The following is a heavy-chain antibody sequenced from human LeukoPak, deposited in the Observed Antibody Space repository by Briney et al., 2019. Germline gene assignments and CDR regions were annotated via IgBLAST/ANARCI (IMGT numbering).Heavy chain of an antibody. CDR2: IYYSGST. D-gene: IGHD4-17*01. CDR1: GGSISSYY. V-gene: IGHV4-59*01. CDR3: ARGQYGDYVPLFDP. Sequence: SETLSLTCTVSGGSISSYYWSWIRQRPGKGLEWIGYIYYSGSTNYNPSLKSRVTISVDTSKNQYSLKLSSVTAADTAVYYCARGQYGDYVPLFDPWGQGTLVTVSS. J-gene: IGHJ5*02.